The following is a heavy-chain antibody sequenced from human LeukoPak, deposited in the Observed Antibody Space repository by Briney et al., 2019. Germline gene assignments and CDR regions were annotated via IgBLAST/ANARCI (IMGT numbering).Heavy chain of an antibody. Sequence: GESLKISCKGSGYSFTGYWIVWVRQMPGKGLEWMRIIYPGDSDTRYSPSFQGQVTISADKSISTAYLQWSSLKASDPAMYYCARFGVYCSSTSCWVDYWGRGTLVTVSS. CDR2: IYPGDSDT. CDR1: GYSFTGYW. CDR3: ARFGVYCSSTSCWVDY. V-gene: IGHV5-51*01. D-gene: IGHD2-2*01. J-gene: IGHJ4*02.